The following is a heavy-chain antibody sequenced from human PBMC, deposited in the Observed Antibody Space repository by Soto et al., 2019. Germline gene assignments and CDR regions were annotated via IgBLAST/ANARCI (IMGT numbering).Heavy chain of an antibody. CDR2: ISGSGGST. CDR3: AYPEVTYYYDSSGTHDAFDI. CDR1: GFTFSSYA. D-gene: IGHD3-22*01. V-gene: IGHV3-23*01. Sequence: PGGSLRLSCAASGFTFSSYAMSWVRQAPGKGLEWVSAISGSGGSTYYADSVKGRFTISRDNSKNTLYLQMNSLRAEDTAVYYCAYPEVTYYYDSSGTHDAFDIWGQGTMVTVSS. J-gene: IGHJ3*02.